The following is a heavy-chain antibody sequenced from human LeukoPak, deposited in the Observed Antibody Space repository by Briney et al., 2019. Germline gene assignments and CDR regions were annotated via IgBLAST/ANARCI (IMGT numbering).Heavy chain of an antibody. Sequence: SETLSLTCSVSGGSISSGTYYWGWIRQPAGKGLEWIGRILTSGSTNYDPSLKSRVTISVDTSRNQFSLKLSSVTAADTAVYYCARGDYSSSWYEYNWFDPWGQGTLVTVSS. CDR3: ARGDYSSSWYEYNWFDP. V-gene: IGHV4-61*02. CDR1: GGSISSGTYY. D-gene: IGHD6-13*01. CDR2: ILTSGST. J-gene: IGHJ5*02.